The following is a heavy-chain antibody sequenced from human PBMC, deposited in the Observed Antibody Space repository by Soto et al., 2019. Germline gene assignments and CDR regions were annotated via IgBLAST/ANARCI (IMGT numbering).Heavy chain of an antibody. CDR2: ISSSGSSI. CDR1: GFTFSSYE. V-gene: IGHV3-48*03. D-gene: IGHD6-13*01. Sequence: GGSLRLSCAASGFTFSSYEMNWVRQAPGKGLEWVSNISSSGSSIYYADSVEGRFTISRDNAKNSLYLQMNSLRAEDTAVYYCARDLISTYRTGSWVAAAGRHRSLGDYNYYVMDVWGQGTTVTVSS. J-gene: IGHJ6*02. CDR3: ARDLISTYRTGSWVAAAGRHRSLGDYNYYVMDV.